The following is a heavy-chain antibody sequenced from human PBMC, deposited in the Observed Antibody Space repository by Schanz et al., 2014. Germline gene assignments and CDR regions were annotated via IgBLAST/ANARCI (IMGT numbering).Heavy chain of an antibody. J-gene: IGHJ6*02. CDR2: ITTSTSYT. Sequence: QVQLVESGGGLVKPGGSLRLSCAASGFTFSDNFMSWIRQAPGKGLEWISYITTSTSYTNYADSVKGRFTISRDNSKNTLYLQMNSLRAEDTAVYYCAKSPVIRSYYYYGMDVWGQGTTVTVSS. D-gene: IGHD4-4*01. CDR1: GFTFSDNF. V-gene: IGHV3-11*05. CDR3: AKSPVIRSYYYYGMDV.